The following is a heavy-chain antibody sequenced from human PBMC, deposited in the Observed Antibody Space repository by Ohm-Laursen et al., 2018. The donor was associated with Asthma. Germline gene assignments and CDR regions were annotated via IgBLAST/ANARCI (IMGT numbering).Heavy chain of an antibody. CDR2: GGSYYDGGLK. Sequence: SLRLSCAASGFTFRSYAMHWVRQAPGKGLEWVAVGGSYYDGGLKYYADSVNGRFTASRDDSKNTLYLQMNSLRAEDTAVYYCAREGIYGGNSDHYFDYWGQGTLVTVSS. CDR1: GFTFRSYA. CDR3: AREGIYGGNSDHYFDY. D-gene: IGHD4-23*01. J-gene: IGHJ4*02. V-gene: IGHV3-30-3*01.